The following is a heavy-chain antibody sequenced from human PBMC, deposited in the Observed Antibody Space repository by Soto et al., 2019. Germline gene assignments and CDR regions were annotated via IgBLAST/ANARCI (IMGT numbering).Heavy chain of an antibody. V-gene: IGHV3-30*18. CDR1: GFTFSSYG. D-gene: IGHD6-6*01. J-gene: IGHJ4*02. CDR3: AKDSSSSYFDY. CDR2: ISYDGSNK. Sequence: QVQLVESGGGVVQPGRSLRLSCAASGFTFSSYGMHWVRQAPGKGLEWVAGISYDGSNKYYADSVEGRFTISRDNSKNTLYLQMNSLRAEDTAVYYCAKDSSSSYFDYGGQGTLVTVSS.